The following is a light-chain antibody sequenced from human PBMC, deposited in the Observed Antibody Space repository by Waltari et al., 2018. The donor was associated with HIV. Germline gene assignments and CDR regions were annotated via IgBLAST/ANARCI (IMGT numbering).Light chain of an antibody. CDR3: GTWDSSLSAGV. V-gene: IGLV1-51*01. CDR1: SSTIGNHY. Sequence: QSVLTQPPSVSAAPGQKVTISCSGSSSTIGNHYVSWYQKLPGTAPKLLIYDNNKRPSGIPDRFSGSKSGTSATLGITGLQTGDEADYYCGTWDSSLSAGVIGGGTKLTVL. CDR2: DNN. J-gene: IGLJ2*01.